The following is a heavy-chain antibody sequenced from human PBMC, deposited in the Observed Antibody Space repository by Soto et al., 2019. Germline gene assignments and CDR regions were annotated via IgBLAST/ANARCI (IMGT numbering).Heavy chain of an antibody. CDR3: ARGYDSSGYYYAFDI. V-gene: IGHV3-13*01. CDR1: GFTFSSYD. CDR2: IGTAGDT. J-gene: IGHJ3*02. D-gene: IGHD3-22*01. Sequence: GGSLRLSCAASGFTFSSYDMHWVRQATGKGLEWVSAIGTAGDTYYPGSVKGRFTISRENAKNSLYLQMNSLRAGDTAVYYCARGYDSSGYYYAFDIWGQGTMVTVSS.